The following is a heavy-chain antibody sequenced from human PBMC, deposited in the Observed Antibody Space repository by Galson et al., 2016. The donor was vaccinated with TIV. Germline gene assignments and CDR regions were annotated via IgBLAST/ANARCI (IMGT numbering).Heavy chain of an antibody. CDR2: ISDSGRS. J-gene: IGHJ3*01. CDR1: GGSIGSGGYY. V-gene: IGHV4-61*08. Sequence: SETLSLTCTVSGGSIGSGGYYVSWIRQPPGKGLEWIAYISDSGRSNKSSSLESRVTISVDTSKKQISLKLKSVTAADTAVYYCARDLGLGVFDVWGQGTMVSVSS. D-gene: IGHD7-27*01. CDR3: ARDLGLGVFDV.